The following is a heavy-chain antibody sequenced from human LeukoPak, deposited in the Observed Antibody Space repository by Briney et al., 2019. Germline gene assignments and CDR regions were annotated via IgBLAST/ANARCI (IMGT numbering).Heavy chain of an antibody. CDR2: ISGSGGGT. V-gene: IGHV3-23*01. CDR1: GFTFSTYA. J-gene: IGHJ6*03. CDR3: AKNRGAGSHYYCHMNV. Sequence: PGGSLRLSCAASGFTFSTYAMSWVRQAAGKGLEWVSLISGSGGGTYYADSVKGRFTISRDNSKNTLYLQLSSLRVEDTAVYYCAKNRGAGSHYYCHMNVWGKGTTVTVSS. D-gene: IGHD1-26*01.